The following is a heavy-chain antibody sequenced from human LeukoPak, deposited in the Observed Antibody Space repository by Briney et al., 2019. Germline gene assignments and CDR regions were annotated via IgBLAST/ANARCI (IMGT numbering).Heavy chain of an antibody. D-gene: IGHD3-22*01. CDR1: GGSITCSSYY. CDR3: ARRNYYDSSAYYGL. Sequence: SETLSLTCTVSGGSITCSSYYWGWIRQPPGKGLEWIGNIYYSGSTYYNPSLKSRVTMSVDTSKNQFSLKLSSVTAADTAVYYCARRNYYDSSAYYGLWGQGTLVTVSS. V-gene: IGHV4-39*01. CDR2: IYYSGST. J-gene: IGHJ4*02.